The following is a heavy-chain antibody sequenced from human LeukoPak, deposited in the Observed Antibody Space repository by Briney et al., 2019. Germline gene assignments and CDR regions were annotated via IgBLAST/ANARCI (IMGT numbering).Heavy chain of an antibody. D-gene: IGHD3-10*01. CDR2: ISAYNGNR. V-gene: IGHV1-18*01. J-gene: IGHJ6*03. CDR1: GYTFTNYG. CDR3: ARDRWGVNYYQYMDV. Sequence: ASVKVSCKASGYTFTNYGINWVRQAPGQGLEWMGWISAYNGNRKYEKKLQGRVTMTTDTATSTAYMELSSLRADDTAVYYCARDRWGVNYYQYMDVWGKGTTVTASS.